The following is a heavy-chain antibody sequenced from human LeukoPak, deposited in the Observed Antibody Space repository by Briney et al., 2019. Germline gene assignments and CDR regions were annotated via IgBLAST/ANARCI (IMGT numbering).Heavy chain of an antibody. J-gene: IGHJ6*02. CDR3: AKDRIADYFGSGSWYYNGMDV. Sequence: PGGSLRLSCAASGFTFSSYEMNWVRQAPGKGLEWVSYISGSGSTIYYVDSVKGRFTISRDNAKNSLYLQMNSLRAEDTAVYYCAKDRIADYFGSGSWYYNGMDVWGQGTTVTVSS. V-gene: IGHV3-48*03. D-gene: IGHD3-10*01. CDR1: GFTFSSYE. CDR2: ISGSGSTI.